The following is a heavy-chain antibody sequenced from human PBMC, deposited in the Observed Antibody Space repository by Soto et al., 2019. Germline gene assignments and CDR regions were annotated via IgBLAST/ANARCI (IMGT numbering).Heavy chain of an antibody. Sequence: QVQLQQWGAGLLKPSETLSLTCAVYGGSFSGYYWSWIRQPPGKGLEWIGEINHSGSTNYNPSLKSRVTISVDTSKNQFSLKLSSVTAADTAVYYCARGASPGAAAFDPWGQGTLVTVSS. CDR2: INHSGST. CDR1: GGSFSGYY. V-gene: IGHV4-34*01. J-gene: IGHJ5*02. CDR3: ARGASPGAAAFDP. D-gene: IGHD6-13*01.